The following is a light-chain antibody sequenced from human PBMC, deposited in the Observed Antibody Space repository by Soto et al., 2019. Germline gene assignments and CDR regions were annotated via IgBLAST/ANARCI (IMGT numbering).Light chain of an antibody. Sequence: ELVLTQSPATLSVSPGERATVSCRASQYVSSNLAWYQQKPGQTPRLLIYDASTRATGIPARFSGSGSGTEFTLTISLQSEDFAVYFCQQYNNWPINFGQGTRLEIK. CDR3: QQYNNWPIN. CDR2: DAS. J-gene: IGKJ5*01. CDR1: QYVSSN. V-gene: IGKV3-15*01.